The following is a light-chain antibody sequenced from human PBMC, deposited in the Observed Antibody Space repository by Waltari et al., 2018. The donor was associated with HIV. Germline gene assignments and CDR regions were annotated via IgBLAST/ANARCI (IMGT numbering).Light chain of an antibody. Sequence: QSVLTQPPSASGTPGQRVTISCSGSNSNIGSNTVNWYQQLPGTAPKLLSYSDNQRPSGVPDRFSGSKSGTSASLAISGLQSEDEAEYYCATWHDSLTVVFGGGTKLTVL. V-gene: IGLV1-44*01. CDR1: NSNIGSNT. CDR3: ATWHDSLTVV. CDR2: SDN. J-gene: IGLJ2*01.